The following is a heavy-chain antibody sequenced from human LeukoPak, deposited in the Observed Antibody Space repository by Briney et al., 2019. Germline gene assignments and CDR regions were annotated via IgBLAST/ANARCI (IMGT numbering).Heavy chain of an antibody. D-gene: IGHD6-19*01. CDR1: GGSISYYY. Sequence: SETLSLTCSVSGGSISYYYWTWIRQSPGKGLEWIGSIYYSGSTYYNPSLKSRVTISVDTSKNQFSLKLSSVTAADTAVYYCARDPIAVAGDYYYYGMDVWGQGTTVTVSS. V-gene: IGHV4-39*07. CDR2: IYYSGST. J-gene: IGHJ6*02. CDR3: ARDPIAVAGDYYYYGMDV.